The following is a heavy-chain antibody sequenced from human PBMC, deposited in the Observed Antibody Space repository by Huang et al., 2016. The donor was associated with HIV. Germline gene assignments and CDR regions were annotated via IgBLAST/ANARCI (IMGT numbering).Heavy chain of an antibody. V-gene: IGHV3-21*01. Sequence: EVQLVESGGGLVKPGGSLRLSCAASGFTVCNYNMNWVRQAPGKGLEWVSAITDKSGSSNYTDSVKGRFTISRDNAKNLLYLQMSSLSAEDTAVYYCARSYDILTGYDLWGQGTLVTVSS. CDR1: GFTVCNYN. J-gene: IGHJ4*02. CDR3: ARSYDILTGYDL. CDR2: ITDKSGSS. D-gene: IGHD3-9*01.